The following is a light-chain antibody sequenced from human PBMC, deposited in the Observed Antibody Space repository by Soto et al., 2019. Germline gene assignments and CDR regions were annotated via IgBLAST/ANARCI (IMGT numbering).Light chain of an antibody. J-gene: IGKJ4*01. Sequence: EIVMTQSPATLSVSPGKRATLSCRASQSVSSNLAWYQQKPGQAPRLLIYGASTRATGIPARFSGSGSGTEFTLTISSLQSEHFAVYYCQQYNNWSPFFGGGTKVEIK. V-gene: IGKV3-15*01. CDR2: GAS. CDR1: QSVSSN. CDR3: QQYNNWSPF.